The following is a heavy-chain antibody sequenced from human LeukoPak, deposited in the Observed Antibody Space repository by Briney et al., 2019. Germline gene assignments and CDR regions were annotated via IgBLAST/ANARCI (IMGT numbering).Heavy chain of an antibody. V-gene: IGHV3-74*01. D-gene: IGHD6-19*01. CDR1: GFPFSKYW. CDR3: ATKQWLAPPPDS. CDR2: INTDGTVT. J-gene: IGHJ4*02. Sequence: GGPLNLSCEAPGFPFSKYWMLWFRQAPGKGLETVSRINTDGTVTTYADSVKGRFTVSRDNADNTMFLQMNSVRDEDTAVYYCATKQWLAPPPDSWGQGTPVTVSS.